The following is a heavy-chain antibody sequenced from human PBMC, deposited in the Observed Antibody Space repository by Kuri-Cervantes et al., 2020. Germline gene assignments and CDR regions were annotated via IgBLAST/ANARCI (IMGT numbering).Heavy chain of an antibody. V-gene: IGHV3-23*01. CDR1: GFTFSSYA. J-gene: IGHJ5*02. Sequence: GESLKISCAASGFTFSSYAMSWVRQAPGKGLEWVSAISGSGGSTYYADSVKGRFNISRDNSKNTLYLQMNSLRAEDTAVYYCAKGNSIAVAGRGGFDPWGQGTLVTVSS. CDR3: AKGNSIAVAGRGGFDP. D-gene: IGHD6-19*01. CDR2: ISGSGGST.